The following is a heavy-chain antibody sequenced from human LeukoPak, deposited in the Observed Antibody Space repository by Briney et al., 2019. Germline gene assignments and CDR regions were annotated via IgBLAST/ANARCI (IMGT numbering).Heavy chain of an antibody. CDR2: VSPNSGVT. CDR3: AMLVFASGSPTSYFDY. Sequence: GASVKVSCKNSGYTFTDNYIHWVRQAPGQGLEWMGWVSPNSGVTNYAQKFQGRVTMTRDTSITTAYMEVNRLRSDDTALYFCAMLVFASGSPTSYFDYWGQGTLVTVSS. CDR1: GYTFTDNY. D-gene: IGHD3-10*01. V-gene: IGHV1-2*02. J-gene: IGHJ4*02.